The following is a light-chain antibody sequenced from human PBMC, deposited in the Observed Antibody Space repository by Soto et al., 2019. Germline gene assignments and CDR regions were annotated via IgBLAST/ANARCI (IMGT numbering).Light chain of an antibody. CDR1: SSDIGAYNS. V-gene: IGLV2-14*03. J-gene: IGLJ2*01. CDR2: DVS. CDR3: ASYTTARIRV. Sequence: QSALTQPASVSASPGQSITISCTGTSSDIGAYNSVSWYQQLPGKAPQLMIYDVSFRPSGISSRFSGSKSGNTASLTISGLRPDDDADYYCASYTTARIRVFGGGTKLPS.